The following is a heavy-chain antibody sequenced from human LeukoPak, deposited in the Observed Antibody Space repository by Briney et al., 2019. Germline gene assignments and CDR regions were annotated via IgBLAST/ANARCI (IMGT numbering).Heavy chain of an antibody. V-gene: IGHV3-30-3*01. CDR1: GFTFSSYA. D-gene: IGHD1-26*01. CDR3: ARDTTKQWELLP. J-gene: IGHJ5*02. Sequence: GGSLRLSCAASGFTFSSYAMHWVRQAPGKGLEWVAVISYDGSNKYYADSVKGRFTISRDNSKNTLYLQMNSLRAEDTAVYYCARDTTKQWELLPWGQGTLVTVSS. CDR2: ISYDGSNK.